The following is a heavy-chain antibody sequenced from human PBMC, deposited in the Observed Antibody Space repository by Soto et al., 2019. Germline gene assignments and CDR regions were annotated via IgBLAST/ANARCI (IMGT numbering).Heavy chain of an antibody. CDR3: AFLKGWDY. D-gene: IGHD6-19*01. V-gene: IGHV3-23*01. CDR2: ISGSGGST. Sequence: EVQLLESGGGLVQPGGSLRLSCAASGFSYSSYDMSWVRQAPGKGLEWVSGISGSGGSTYYADSVKGRFTISRDNSKNTLYLQMNSLRAEDTAVYYCAFLKGWDYWGQGTLVTVSS. J-gene: IGHJ4*02. CDR1: GFSYSSYD.